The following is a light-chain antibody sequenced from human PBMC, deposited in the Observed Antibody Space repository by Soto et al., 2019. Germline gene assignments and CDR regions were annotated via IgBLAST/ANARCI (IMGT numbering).Light chain of an antibody. Sequence: DIQMTQSPSSLSASVGDRVTITCRASQDIVSWLAWYQQKPEKAPKPLIYAASSLQSGVPSRFSGSGFGIDFNLTISSLQPEDFATYFCQQYNSYPLTFGGGTNVDI. V-gene: IGKV1D-16*01. J-gene: IGKJ4*01. CDR2: AAS. CDR3: QQYNSYPLT. CDR1: QDIVSW.